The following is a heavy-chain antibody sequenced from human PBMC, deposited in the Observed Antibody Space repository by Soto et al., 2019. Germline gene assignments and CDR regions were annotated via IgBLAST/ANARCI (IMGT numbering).Heavy chain of an antibody. V-gene: IGHV3-53*01. D-gene: IGHD1-26*01. Sequence: EVQLVESGGSFIQPGGSLRLSCAVSGFSVSLNFMSWIRQAPGKGLEWVSILYSGGTTYYTGSVEGRFTMSGDDSKNTVYLQMKSLRVEDTATYFCARVVLVGATPDYFDHWGQGSLVTVSS. J-gene: IGHJ4*01. CDR2: LYSGGTT. CDR3: ARVVLVGATPDYFDH. CDR1: GFSVSLNF.